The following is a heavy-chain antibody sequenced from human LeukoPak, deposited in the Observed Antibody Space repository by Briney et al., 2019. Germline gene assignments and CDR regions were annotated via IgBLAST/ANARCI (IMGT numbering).Heavy chain of an antibody. V-gene: IGHV3-30*04. J-gene: IGHJ6*03. CDR2: ISYDGSNK. CDR3: ARDKIGSGSYEQAESSHYYYYYMDV. CDR1: GFTFSSYA. Sequence: GRSLRLSCAASGFTFSSYAMHWVRQAPGKGLEWVAVISYDGSNKYYADSVKGRFTISRDNSKNTLYLQMNSLRAEDTAVYYCARDKIGSGSYEQAESSHYYYYYMDVWGKGTTVTISS. D-gene: IGHD3-10*01.